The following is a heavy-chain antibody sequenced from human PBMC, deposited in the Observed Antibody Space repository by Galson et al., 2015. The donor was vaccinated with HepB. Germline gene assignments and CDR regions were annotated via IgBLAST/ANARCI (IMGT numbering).Heavy chain of an antibody. CDR1: GYSFTSYW. D-gene: IGHD2-2*01. Sequence: QSGAEVKKPGESLKISCKGSGYSFTSYWIGWVRQMPGKGLEWMGIIYPGDSDTRYSPSFQGQVTISADKSISTAYLQWSSLKASDTAMYYCARQGKGNIVVVPAAIREDPHAFDIWGQGTMVTVSS. J-gene: IGHJ3*02. CDR3: ARQGKGNIVVVPAAIREDPHAFDI. CDR2: IYPGDSDT. V-gene: IGHV5-51*01.